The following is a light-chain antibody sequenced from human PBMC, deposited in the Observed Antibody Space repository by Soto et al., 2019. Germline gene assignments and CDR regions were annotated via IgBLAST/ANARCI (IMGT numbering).Light chain of an antibody. Sequence: DIQMTQSPSSLSASVGDRVTITCRASQSISSYLNWYQQKPGKVPKLLIYTASTFQSGVPSRFSGSGSGTDFTLTISSLQPEDFATYYCQQSYSTQYTFGQGTKVDIK. J-gene: IGKJ2*01. CDR1: QSISSY. CDR3: QQSYSTQYT. V-gene: IGKV1-39*01. CDR2: TAS.